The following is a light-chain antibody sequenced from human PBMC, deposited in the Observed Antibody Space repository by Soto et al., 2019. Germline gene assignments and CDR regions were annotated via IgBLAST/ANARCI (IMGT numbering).Light chain of an antibody. CDR2: DAS. CDR1: QSVSGY. CDR3: QQRRSRLT. V-gene: IGKV3-11*01. J-gene: IGKJ4*01. Sequence: EIVLTQSPATLSLSPGERATLSCRASQSVSGYLAWYQQKPGQAPRLLIYDASTRATGIPARFSGSGSGTDFPLTISSLETEDFAVYYCQQRRSRLTFGGGTKVEIK.